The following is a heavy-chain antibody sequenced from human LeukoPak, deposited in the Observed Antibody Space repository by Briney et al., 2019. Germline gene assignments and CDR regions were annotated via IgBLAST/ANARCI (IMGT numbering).Heavy chain of an antibody. V-gene: IGHV3-49*04. D-gene: IGHD3-10*01. Sequence: GGSLRLSCTASGFTFGDYAVSWVRQAPGKGLEWVGFIRSNAYSGTTEYAASVKGRFTISRDDSKSIAYLQMNSLKTEDTAVYYCTRDPLHYYGSGSYYHFDYWGQGTLVTVSS. CDR3: TRDPLHYYGSGSYYHFDY. CDR1: GFTFGDYA. J-gene: IGHJ4*02. CDR2: IRSNAYSGTT.